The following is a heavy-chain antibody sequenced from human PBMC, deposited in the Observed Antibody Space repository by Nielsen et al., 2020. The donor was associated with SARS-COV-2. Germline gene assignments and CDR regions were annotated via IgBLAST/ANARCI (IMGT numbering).Heavy chain of an antibody. J-gene: IGHJ4*02. D-gene: IGHD6-13*01. Sequence: WIRQPPGKGLEWVGRIKSKTDGGTTDYAAPVKGRFTISRDDSKNTLYLQMNSLKTEDTAVYYCTTDLLAAAGTGDWGQGALVTVSS. V-gene: IGHV3-15*01. CDR3: TTDLLAAAGTGD. CDR2: IKSKTDGGTT.